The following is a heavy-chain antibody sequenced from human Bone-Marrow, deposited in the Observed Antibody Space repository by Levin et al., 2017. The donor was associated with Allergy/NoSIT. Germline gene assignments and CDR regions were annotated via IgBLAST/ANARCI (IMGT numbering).Heavy chain of an antibody. Sequence: GASVKVSCKASGGTFSSYAISWVRQAPGQGLEWMGGIIPIFGTANYAQKFQGRVTITADESTSTAYMELSSLRSEDTAVYYCAREESGYGDDVSFDYWGQGTLVTVSS. CDR3: AREESGYGDDVSFDY. V-gene: IGHV1-69*13. CDR2: IIPIFGTA. D-gene: IGHD4-17*01. CDR1: GGTFSSYA. J-gene: IGHJ4*02.